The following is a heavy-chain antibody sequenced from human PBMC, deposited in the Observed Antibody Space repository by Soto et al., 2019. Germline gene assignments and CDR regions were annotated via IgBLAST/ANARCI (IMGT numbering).Heavy chain of an antibody. J-gene: IGHJ5*02. Sequence: TLSLTCAVSGGSISSGGYSWSWIRQPPGKGLEWIGYIYHSGSTYYNPSLKSRVTISVDRSKNQFSLKLSSVTAADTAVHYCARGGGVTMVRGVNYWFDPWGQGTLVTVSS. CDR1: GGSISSGGYS. V-gene: IGHV4-30-2*01. CDR3: ARGGGVTMVRGVNYWFDP. CDR2: IYHSGST. D-gene: IGHD3-10*01.